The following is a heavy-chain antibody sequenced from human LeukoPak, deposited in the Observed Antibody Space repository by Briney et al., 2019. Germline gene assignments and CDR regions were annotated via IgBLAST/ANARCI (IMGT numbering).Heavy chain of an antibody. CDR1: GFTFSSYA. D-gene: IGHD3-22*01. V-gene: IGHV3-23*01. J-gene: IGHJ4*02. CDR2: ISGSGGST. CDR3: AKEAEITMIVVVHYYFDY. Sequence: PGGSLRLSCAASGFTFSSYAMSWVRQAPGKGLEWVSAISGSGGSTYYADSVKGRFTISRDNSKNRLYLQMNSLRAEDTAVYYCAKEAEITMIVVVHYYFDYWGQGTLVTVSS.